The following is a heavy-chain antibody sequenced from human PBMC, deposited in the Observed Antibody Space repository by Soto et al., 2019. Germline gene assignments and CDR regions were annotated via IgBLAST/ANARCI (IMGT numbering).Heavy chain of an antibody. CDR1: GGSITSDGYY. CDR3: VRGGKFYQQETYYFDY. D-gene: IGHD3-16*01. CDR2: IYYTGST. J-gene: IGHJ4*02. V-gene: IGHV4-39*01. Sequence: QLQLQESGPGLVRPSETLSLTCSVSGGSITSDGYYWGWIRQSPGKGLQWIGSIYYTGSTYYYPSLASRATVSVATSTNQFSLSLSSVTAADAAVYYCVRGGKFYQQETYYFDYWGQGTLVAVSS.